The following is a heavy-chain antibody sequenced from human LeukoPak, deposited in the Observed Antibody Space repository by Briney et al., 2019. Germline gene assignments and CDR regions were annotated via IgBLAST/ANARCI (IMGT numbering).Heavy chain of an antibody. V-gene: IGHV1-69*04. D-gene: IGHD3-22*01. J-gene: IGHJ4*02. Sequence: ASVKVSCKASGGTFSSYAISWVRQAPGQGLEWMGRIIPILGIANYAQKFQGRVTITADKSTSTAYMELSSLRSEDTAVYYCARDRLNYYDSSGYYYVLDYWGQGTLVTVSS. CDR2: IIPILGIA. CDR1: GGTFSSYA. CDR3: ARDRLNYYDSSGYYYVLDY.